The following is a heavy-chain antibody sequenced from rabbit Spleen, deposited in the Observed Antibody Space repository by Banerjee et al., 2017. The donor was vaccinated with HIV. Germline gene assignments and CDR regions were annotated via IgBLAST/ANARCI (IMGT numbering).Heavy chain of an antibody. CDR3: VRGASSSGYYSL. D-gene: IGHD1-1*01. V-gene: IGHV1S47*01. J-gene: IGHJ4*01. CDR2: IDPVFGAT. Sequence: QEQLVESGGGLVQPGGSLKLSCKASGFDLSGYGVSWVRQAPGKGLEWIGYIDPVFGATYYATWVNGRFTISSQDAQNTLYLQLNSLTAADTATYFCVRGASSSGYYSLWGPGPLVTVS. CDR1: GFDLSGYG.